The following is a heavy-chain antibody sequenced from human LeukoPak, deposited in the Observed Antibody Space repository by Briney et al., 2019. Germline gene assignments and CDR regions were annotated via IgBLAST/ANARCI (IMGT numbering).Heavy chain of an antibody. D-gene: IGHD1-26*01. Sequence: SETLSLTCTVSGGSISSYYWSWIRQPAGKGLEWIGRIYTSGSTNYNASLKSRVSMSVDTSKNQFSLKLSSVTAADTAVFYCARENSGSYREFDYWGQGTLVTVPS. CDR1: GGSISSYY. CDR2: IYTSGST. CDR3: ARENSGSYREFDY. V-gene: IGHV4-4*07. J-gene: IGHJ4*02.